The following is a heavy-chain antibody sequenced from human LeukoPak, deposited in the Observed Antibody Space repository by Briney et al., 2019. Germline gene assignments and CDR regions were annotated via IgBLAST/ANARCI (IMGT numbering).Heavy chain of an antibody. J-gene: IGHJ5*02. Sequence: PGRSLRLSCAASGFTFSSYAMHWVRQAPGKGLEWVAVISYDGSNKYYADSVKGRFTISRDNSKNTLYLQMNSLRAEDTAVCYCARELERRQNWFDPWGQGTLVTVSS. CDR1: GFTFSSYA. CDR3: ARELERRQNWFDP. CDR2: ISYDGSNK. V-gene: IGHV3-30-3*01. D-gene: IGHD1-1*01.